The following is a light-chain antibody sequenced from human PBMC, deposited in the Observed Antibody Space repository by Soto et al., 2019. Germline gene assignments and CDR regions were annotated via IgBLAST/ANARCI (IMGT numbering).Light chain of an antibody. V-gene: IGLV1-51*01. CDR1: SSNIGNNF. Sequence: QSVLTQPPSVSAAPGQKVTISCSGNSSNIGNNFVSWYLQPPGTAPKVLIYDDHKRPSGIPDRFYGFKSGTSATLGITGLQTVDEADYDCESWDSSLSAVLFGGGTKLTVL. CDR3: ESWDSSLSAVL. J-gene: IGLJ3*02. CDR2: DDH.